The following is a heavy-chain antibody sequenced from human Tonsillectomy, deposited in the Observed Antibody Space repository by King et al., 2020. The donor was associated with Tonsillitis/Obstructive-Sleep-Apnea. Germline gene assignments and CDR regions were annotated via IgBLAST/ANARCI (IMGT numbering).Heavy chain of an antibody. CDR1: GGSISSYY. CDR2: IYYSGST. V-gene: IGHV4-59*01. Sequence: QLQESGPGMVKPSENLSLTCTVSGGSISSYYWSWIRPPPGKGLEWIGYIYYSGSTNYNPSLKSRVTISADTSKNQFSLKLSSVTAADTAVYYCARAALYYYMDVWGKGTTVTVSS. J-gene: IGHJ6*03. CDR3: ARAALYYYMDV.